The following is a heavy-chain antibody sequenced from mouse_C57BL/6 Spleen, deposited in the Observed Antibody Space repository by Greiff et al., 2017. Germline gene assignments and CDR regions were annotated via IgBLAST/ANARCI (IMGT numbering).Heavy chain of an antibody. D-gene: IGHD1-1*01. CDR2: ISSGSSTI. V-gene: IGHV5-17*01. Sequence: EVHLVESGGGLVKPGGSLKLSCAASGFTFSDYGMHWVRQAPEKGLEWVAYISSGSSTIYYADTGKGRFTISRDNAKNTLFLQMTSLRSEDTAMYYCARPVVRYYYAMDYWGQGTSVTVSS. CDR1: GFTFSDYG. CDR3: ARPVVRYYYAMDY. J-gene: IGHJ4*01.